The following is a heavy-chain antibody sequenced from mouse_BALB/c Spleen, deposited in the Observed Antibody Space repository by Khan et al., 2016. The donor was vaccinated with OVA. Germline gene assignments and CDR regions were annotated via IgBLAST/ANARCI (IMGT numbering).Heavy chain of an antibody. D-gene: IGHD1-1*01. J-gene: IGHJ4*01. CDR3: ARSKYYGSGLCAMDY. V-gene: IGHV1S41*01. CDR2: TSPGSGSP. CDR1: GYTCTNYW. Sequence: DLVKPGASVKLSCKASGYTCTNYWINWIKQRPGQGLEWIGQTSPGSGSPCYNKIFTVKATLTGDSSSTPAYNQPSSLSSEDSAVYYCARSKYYGSGLCAMDYWARGTSVTVSS.